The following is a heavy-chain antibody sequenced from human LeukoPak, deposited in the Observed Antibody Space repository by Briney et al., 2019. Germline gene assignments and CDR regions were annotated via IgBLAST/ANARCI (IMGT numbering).Heavy chain of an antibody. CDR3: AKERAGYINPYYFDY. CDR1: GFTLSTCA. D-gene: IGHD3-9*01. J-gene: IGHJ4*02. V-gene: IGHV3-23*01. CDR2: ISGSGANT. Sequence: GGSLRLSCAASGFTLSTCAMSWVRQAPGKGLEWVSTISGSGANTYYADSVRGRFTISRDNSKNTLYLHMNSLRAEDTAVYYCAKERAGYINPYYFDYWGQGTLVTVSS.